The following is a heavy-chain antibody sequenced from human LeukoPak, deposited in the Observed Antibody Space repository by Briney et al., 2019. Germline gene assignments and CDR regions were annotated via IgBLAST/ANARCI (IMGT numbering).Heavy chain of an antibody. D-gene: IGHD3-22*01. CDR3: AASDSSGYYY. V-gene: IGHV3-74*01. CDR1: GFTFSSYW. CDR2: INSDGSST. J-gene: IGHJ4*02. Sequence: GGSLRLSCAASGFTFSSYWMHWVRQAPGEGLVWVSRINSDGSSTSYADSVKGRFTISRDNAKNTLYLQMNSLRAEDTAVYYCAASDSSGYYYWGQGTLVTVSS.